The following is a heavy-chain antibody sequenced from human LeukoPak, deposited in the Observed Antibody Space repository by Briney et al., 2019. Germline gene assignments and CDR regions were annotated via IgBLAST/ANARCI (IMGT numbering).Heavy chain of an antibody. V-gene: IGHV4-34*01. J-gene: IGHJ4*02. D-gene: IGHD3-3*01. CDR1: GGSFSGYY. CDR3: ASKHFGVVTRSFDY. CDR2: INHSGST. Sequence: PSETLSLTCAVYGGSFSGYYWSWIRQPPGKGLEWIGEINHSGSTNYNPSLKSRVTISVDTSKNQFSLKLSSVTAADTAAYYCASKHFGVVTRSFDYWGQGTLVTVSS.